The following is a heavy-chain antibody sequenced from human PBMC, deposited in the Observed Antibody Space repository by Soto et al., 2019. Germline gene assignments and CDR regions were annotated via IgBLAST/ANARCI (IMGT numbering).Heavy chain of an antibody. V-gene: IGHV1-69*01. Sequence: QVQLVQSGAEVKKPGSSVKVSCKASGGTFSSYAISWVRQAPGQGLEWMGGIIPIFGTANYAQKFQGRVTITADESTSTAYMELSSLRSEDTAVCYCARDERYSGSYEQLRAFDIWGQGTMVTVSS. D-gene: IGHD1-26*01. CDR1: GGTFSSYA. CDR3: ARDERYSGSYEQLRAFDI. CDR2: IIPIFGTA. J-gene: IGHJ3*02.